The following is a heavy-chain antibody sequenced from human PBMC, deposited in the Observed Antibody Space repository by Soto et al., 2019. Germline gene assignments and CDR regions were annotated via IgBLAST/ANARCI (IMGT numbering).Heavy chain of an antibody. V-gene: IGHV3-7*04. Sequence: EVQLVESGGGLVQPGGSLRLSCAASGFTFSSYWMSWVRQAPGKGLEWVANIKQDGSEIHYVYSVKGRFTISRDNAKNSLYLQMNSLRAEDTAVYYCARDLASTTIPNYWGQGTLVTVSS. CDR1: GFTFSSYW. J-gene: IGHJ4*02. CDR3: ARDLASTTIPNY. CDR2: IKQDGSEI. D-gene: IGHD4-17*01.